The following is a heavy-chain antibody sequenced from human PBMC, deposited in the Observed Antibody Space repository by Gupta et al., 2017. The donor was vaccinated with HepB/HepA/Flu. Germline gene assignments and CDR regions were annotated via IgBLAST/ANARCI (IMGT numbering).Heavy chain of an antibody. V-gene: IGHV3-30-3*01. J-gene: IGHJ4*02. CDR2: ISSDGNNK. CDR3: ARTDSLDY. CDR1: GFTFSSYA. Sequence: VHLVESGGGVVQPGRSLRLSCAASGFTFSSYAMHWVRQAPGKGLEWVAVISSDGNNKFYADSVKGRFTISRDNSKNTLYLQMNSLRGEDTALYYCARTDSLDYWGQGALVTVSS.